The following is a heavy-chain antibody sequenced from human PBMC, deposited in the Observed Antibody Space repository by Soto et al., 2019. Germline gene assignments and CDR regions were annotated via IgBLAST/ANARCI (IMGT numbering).Heavy chain of an antibody. D-gene: IGHD3-3*01. Sequence: SVKVSCKASGGTFSSYAISWVRQAPGQGLEWMGGIIPIFGTANYAQKFQGRVTITADESTSTAYMELSSLRSEDTAVYYCASYIRFLEWLSFDYWGQGTLVTV. CDR3: ASYIRFLEWLSFDY. CDR2: IIPIFGTA. V-gene: IGHV1-69*13. J-gene: IGHJ4*02. CDR1: GGTFSSYA.